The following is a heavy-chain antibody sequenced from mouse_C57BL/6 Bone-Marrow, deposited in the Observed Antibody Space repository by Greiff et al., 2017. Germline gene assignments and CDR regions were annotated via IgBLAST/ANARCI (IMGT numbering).Heavy chain of an antibody. J-gene: IGHJ4*01. Sequence: QVQLQQPGAELVRPGSSVKLSCKASGYTFTSYWMHWVKQRPIQGLEWIGNIDPSDSETHSNQKFKDKATLTVEKSSSTADMQLSSLTSEDSAVYCCARGCFYAMDYWGQGTSVTVSS. CDR1: GYTFTSYW. CDR3: ARGCFYAMDY. V-gene: IGHV1-52*01. CDR2: IDPSDSET.